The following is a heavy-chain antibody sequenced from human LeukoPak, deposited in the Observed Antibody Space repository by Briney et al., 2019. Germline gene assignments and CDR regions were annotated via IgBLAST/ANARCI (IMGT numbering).Heavy chain of an antibody. CDR1: GYTFTSYD. V-gene: IGHV1-8*03. CDR3: ARRGVAAAGTGDAFDI. J-gene: IGHJ3*02. D-gene: IGHD6-13*01. Sequence: ASVKVSCKASGYTFTSYDINWVRQATGQGLEWMGWMNPNSGNTGYAQKFQGRVTITRNTSISTAYMELSSLRSEDTAVYYCARRGVAAAGTGDAFDIWGQGTMVTVSS. CDR2: MNPNSGNT.